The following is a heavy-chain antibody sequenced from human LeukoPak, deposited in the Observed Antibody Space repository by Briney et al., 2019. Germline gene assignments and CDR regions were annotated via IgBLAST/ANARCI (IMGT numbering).Heavy chain of an antibody. CDR1: DGSISSGTYY. J-gene: IGHJ4*02. V-gene: IGHV4-30-2*01. CDR3: ARGDSPVFGY. D-gene: IGHD2-15*01. Sequence: SQTLSLTCTVSDGSISSGTYYWTWIRQHPGKGLEWIGNIYHSGSTYYNPSLKSRVTISVDRSKNQFSLKLSSVTAADTAVYYCARGDSPVFGYWGQGTLVTVSS. CDR2: IYHSGST.